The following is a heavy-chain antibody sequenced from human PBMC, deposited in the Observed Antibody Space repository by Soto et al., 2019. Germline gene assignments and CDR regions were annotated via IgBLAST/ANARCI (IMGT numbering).Heavy chain of an antibody. CDR3: ASQEYYYGSGGRYGFDP. J-gene: IGHJ5*02. CDR2: IYYSGST. D-gene: IGHD3-10*01. V-gene: IGHV4-31*03. CDR1: GGSISSGGYY. Sequence: SETLSLTCTVSGGSISSGGYYWSWIRQHPGKGLEWIGYIYYSGSTYYNPSLKSRVTISVDTSKNQFSLRLSSVTAADTAVYYCASQEYYYGSGGRYGFDPWGQGTLVTVSS.